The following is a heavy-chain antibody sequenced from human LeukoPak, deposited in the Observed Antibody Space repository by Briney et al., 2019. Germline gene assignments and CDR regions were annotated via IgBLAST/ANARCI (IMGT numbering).Heavy chain of an antibody. J-gene: IGHJ4*02. V-gene: IGHV4-59*01. Sequence: ASETLSLTCTVSGGSISSYYWSWIRQPPGKGLEWIGYIYYSGSTNYNPSLKSRVTISVDTSKSQFSLKLSSVTAADTAVYYCARDKGGEGPDYWGQGTLVTVSS. CDR1: GGSISSYY. CDR2: IYYSGST. CDR3: ARDKGGEGPDY. D-gene: IGHD3-16*01.